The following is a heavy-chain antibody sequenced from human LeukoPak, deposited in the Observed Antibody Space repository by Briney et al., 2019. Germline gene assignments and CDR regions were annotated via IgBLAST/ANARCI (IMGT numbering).Heavy chain of an antibody. J-gene: IGHJ6*03. V-gene: IGHV4-59*01. Sequence: SETLSLTCTVSGGSMNSYYWSWIRQPPGKPLEWIAYIYYSGGTNYNPSLKSRVTISVDTSKNQFSLKLSSVTAADTAVYYCARGDYYYYYYMDVWGKGTTVTISS. CDR2: IYYSGGT. CDR3: ARGDYYYYYYMDV. CDR1: GGSMNSYY. D-gene: IGHD4/OR15-4a*01.